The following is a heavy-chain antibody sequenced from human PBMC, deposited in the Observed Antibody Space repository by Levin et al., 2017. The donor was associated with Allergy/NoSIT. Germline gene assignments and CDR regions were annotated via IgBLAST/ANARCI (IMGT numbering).Heavy chain of an antibody. Sequence: SETLSLTCAVYGGSFSGYYWSWIRQPPGKGLEWIGEINHSGSTNYNPSLKSRVTISVDTSKNQFSLKLSSVTAADTAVYYCARGGGGAAKRKLERRPVFDYWGQGTLVTVSS. D-gene: IGHD1-1*01. V-gene: IGHV4-34*01. CDR3: ARGGGGAAKRKLERRPVFDY. J-gene: IGHJ4*02. CDR1: GGSFSGYY. CDR2: INHSGST.